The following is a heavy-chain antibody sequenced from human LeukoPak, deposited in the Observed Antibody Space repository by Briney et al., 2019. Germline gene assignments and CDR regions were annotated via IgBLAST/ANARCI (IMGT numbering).Heavy chain of an antibody. CDR2: IIPIFGTA. J-gene: IGHJ4*02. CDR1: GGTFSSYA. CDR3: ASTDNGDGYYDY. D-gene: IGHD3-22*01. V-gene: IGHV1-69*13. Sequence: ASVKVSCKASGGTFSSYAISWVRQAPGQGLEWMGGIIPIFGTANYAQKFQGRVTITADESTSTAYMELSSLRSEDTAVYYCASTDNGDGYYDYWGQGTLVTVSS.